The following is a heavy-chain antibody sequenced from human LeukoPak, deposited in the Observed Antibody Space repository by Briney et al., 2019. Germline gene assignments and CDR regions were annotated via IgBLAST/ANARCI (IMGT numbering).Heavy chain of an antibody. Sequence: GGSLRLSCAASGFNFDTYNFNWVRQAPGKGLEWVATIRSYSSYIHYGDSVKGRFTISRDDAKKSLYLQMNSLRAEDTAVYFCARYSEVYYYVDVWGTGTTVTVSS. J-gene: IGHJ6*03. V-gene: IGHV3-21*01. CDR2: IRSYSSYI. CDR1: GFNFDTYN. D-gene: IGHD2-21*01. CDR3: ARYSEVYYYVDV.